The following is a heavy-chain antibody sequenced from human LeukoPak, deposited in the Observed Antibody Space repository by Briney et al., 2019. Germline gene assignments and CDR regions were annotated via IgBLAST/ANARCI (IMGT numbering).Heavy chain of an antibody. CDR3: ARVESPPSSVSNLHYGMDV. D-gene: IGHD1-1*01. CDR1: GDSISSDYY. V-gene: IGHV4-38-2*01. J-gene: IGHJ6*04. Sequence: SETLSLTCDVSGDSISSDYYWGWIRQTPGKGLEWIGGIYHSGSTSYNPSLKSRVTISVDTSKNQFSLKLSSVTAADTAVYYCARVESPPSSVSNLHYGMDVWGKGTTVTVSS. CDR2: IYHSGST.